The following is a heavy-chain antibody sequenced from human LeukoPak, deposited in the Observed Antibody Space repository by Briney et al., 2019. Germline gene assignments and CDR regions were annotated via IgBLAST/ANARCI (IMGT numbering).Heavy chain of an antibody. Sequence: PSETLSLTCTVSGGSINSSSYYWGWIRQPPGKGLEWIGSIYYSGSTYYNPSLKSRVTISVDTSKNQFSLKLSSVTAADTAVYYCARQILYYGSGSSPDWFDPWGQGTLVTVSS. J-gene: IGHJ5*02. D-gene: IGHD3-10*01. CDR1: GGSINSSSYY. CDR3: ARQILYYGSGSSPDWFDP. CDR2: IYYSGST. V-gene: IGHV4-39*01.